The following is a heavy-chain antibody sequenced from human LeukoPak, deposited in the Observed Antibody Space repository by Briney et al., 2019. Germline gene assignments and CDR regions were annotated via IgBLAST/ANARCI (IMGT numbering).Heavy chain of an antibody. CDR2: INPNSGTT. V-gene: IGHV1-2*02. CDR1: GYTLTDYY. J-gene: IGHJ4*02. D-gene: IGHD1-26*01. Sequence: ASVKVSCKTYGYTLTDYYMHWVRQAPGQGLEWMAWINPNSGTTNYAQRFQGRVTVTRDTSISTAYMELSRLISDDTAVYYCTRPSLSGSLDYWGQGTLVTVSS. CDR3: TRPSLSGSLDY.